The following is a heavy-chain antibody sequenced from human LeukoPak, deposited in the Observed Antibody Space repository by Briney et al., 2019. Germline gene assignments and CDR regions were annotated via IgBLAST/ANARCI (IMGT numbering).Heavy chain of an antibody. D-gene: IGHD1-26*01. CDR2: ISYDGSNK. CDR1: GFTFSSYA. Sequence: GRSLRLSCAASGFTFSSYAMHWVRQAPGKGLEWVAVISYDGSNKYYADSVKGRFTISRDNSKNTLYLQMNSLRAEDTAVYYCAKTSSEEWESTGDYWGQGTLVTVSS. CDR3: AKTSSEEWESTGDY. J-gene: IGHJ4*02. V-gene: IGHV3-30-3*02.